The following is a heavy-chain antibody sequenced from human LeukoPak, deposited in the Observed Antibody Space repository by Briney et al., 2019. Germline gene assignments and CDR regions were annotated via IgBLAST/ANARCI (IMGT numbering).Heavy chain of an antibody. CDR3: AKYPRWPQTSIDY. Sequence: GGSLRLSCAASGFTFSSYAMSWVRQAPGKGLEWVSAISGSGGSTYYADSVKGRFTITRDNSKNTLYLQMNSLRAEDTAVYYCAKYPRWPQTSIDYWGQGTLVTVSS. V-gene: IGHV3-23*01. CDR2: ISGSGGST. CDR1: GFTFSSYA. D-gene: IGHD5-24*01. J-gene: IGHJ4*02.